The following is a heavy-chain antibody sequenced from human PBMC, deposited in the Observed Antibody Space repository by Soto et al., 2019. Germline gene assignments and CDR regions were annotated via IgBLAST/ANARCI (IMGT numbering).Heavy chain of an antibody. J-gene: IGHJ6*03. D-gene: IGHD3-10*01. Sequence: GASVKVSCKASGYTFTSYGISWVRQAPGQGLEWMGWISAYNGNTNYAQKLQGRVTMTTDTSTSTAYMELRSLRSDDTAVYYCARDVLWFGELLSPGYYYMDVWGKGTTVTVSS. CDR1: GYTFTSYG. V-gene: IGHV1-18*01. CDR2: ISAYNGNT. CDR3: ARDVLWFGELLSPGYYYMDV.